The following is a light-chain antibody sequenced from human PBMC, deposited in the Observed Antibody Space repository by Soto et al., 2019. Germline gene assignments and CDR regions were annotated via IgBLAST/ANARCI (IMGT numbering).Light chain of an antibody. V-gene: IGLV2-23*02. Sequence: QSALAQPASVSGSPGQSIAISCTGTSSDVGSYDRVSWYQHHPGKAPTLMIYEVNKRPSGVSDRFSGSKSGNTASLTISGLQAEDEDDYYCCSSVGGPIWVFGGGTKVTVL. CDR2: EVN. CDR3: CSSVGGPIWV. CDR1: SSDVGSYDR. J-gene: IGLJ3*02.